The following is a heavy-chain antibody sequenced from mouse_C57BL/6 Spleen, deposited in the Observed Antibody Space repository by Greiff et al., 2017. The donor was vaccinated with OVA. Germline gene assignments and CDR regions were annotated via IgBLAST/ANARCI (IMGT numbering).Heavy chain of an antibody. D-gene: IGHD2-3*01. CDR2: IWSGGST. CDR3: ARNDDGYYPLFAY. CDR1: GFSLTSYG. V-gene: IGHV2-2*01. Sequence: QVQLQQSGPGLVQPSQSLSITCTVSGFSLTSYGVHWVRQSPGKGLEWLGVIWSGGSTDYNAAFISRLSISKDNSKSQVFFKMNSLQADDTAIYYCARNDDGYYPLFAYWGQGTLVTVSA. J-gene: IGHJ3*01.